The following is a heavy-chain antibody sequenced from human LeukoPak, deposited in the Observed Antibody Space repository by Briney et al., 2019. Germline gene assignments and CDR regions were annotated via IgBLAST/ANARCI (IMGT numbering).Heavy chain of an antibody. Sequence: SETLSLTCTVSGGSISSGGYYWSWIRQHPGKGLEWIGYIYYSGSTYYNPSLKSRVTISVDTSKNQFSLKLSSVTAADTAVYYCARVLEDTAMARERAFDYWGQGTLVTVSS. CDR2: IYYSGST. D-gene: IGHD5-18*01. CDR1: GGSISSGGYY. J-gene: IGHJ4*02. V-gene: IGHV4-31*03. CDR3: ARVLEDTAMARERAFDY.